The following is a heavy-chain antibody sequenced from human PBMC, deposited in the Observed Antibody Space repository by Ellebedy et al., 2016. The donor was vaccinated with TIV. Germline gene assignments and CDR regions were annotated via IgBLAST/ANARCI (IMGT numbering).Heavy chain of an antibody. D-gene: IGHD2-2*01. Sequence: ASVKVSCKASGYTFTYRYLHWVRQAPGQALEWMGIINPSGGSTTYAQKLQGRVTMTRDTSTSTVYMELSSLRSEDTAMYYCAREGVPAAMYNWFDPWGQGTLVTVSS. CDR2: INPSGGST. J-gene: IGHJ5*02. CDR3: AREGVPAAMYNWFDP. CDR1: GYTFTYRY. V-gene: IGHV1-46*04.